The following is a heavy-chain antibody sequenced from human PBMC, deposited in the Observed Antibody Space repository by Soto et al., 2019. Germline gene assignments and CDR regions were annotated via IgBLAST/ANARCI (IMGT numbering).Heavy chain of an antibody. CDR2: IYYSGST. CDR1: GGSISSSSYY. V-gene: IGHV4-39*01. Sequence: SETLSLTCTVSGGSISSSSYYWGWIRQPPGKGLEWIGSIYYSGSTYYNPSLKSRVTISVDTPKNQFSLKLSSVTAADTAVYYCARREVAGNFDYWGQGTLVTVSS. J-gene: IGHJ4*02. D-gene: IGHD6-19*01. CDR3: ARREVAGNFDY.